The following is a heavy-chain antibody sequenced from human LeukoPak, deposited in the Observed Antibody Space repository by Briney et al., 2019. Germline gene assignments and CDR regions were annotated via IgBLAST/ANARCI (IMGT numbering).Heavy chain of an antibody. V-gene: IGHV3-7*01. Sequence: PGGSLRLSCAASGFTVSSNYMTWVRQAPGKGLEWVANINQDGSEKYYVDSVKGRFTISRDNARNSLYLQMNSLRAEDTAVYYCARAISGIEDYWGQGTLVTVSS. J-gene: IGHJ4*02. D-gene: IGHD3-10*01. CDR3: ARAISGIEDY. CDR2: INQDGSEK. CDR1: GFTVSSNY.